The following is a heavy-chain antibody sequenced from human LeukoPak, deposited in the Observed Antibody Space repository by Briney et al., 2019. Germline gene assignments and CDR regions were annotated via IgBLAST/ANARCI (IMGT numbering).Heavy chain of an antibody. Sequence: GSLRLSCAASGFTFSSYWMSWVRQAPGKGLEWIGSIDYSGSTDYNPSLKSRVTISVDTSKKQFYLKLNSVTAADTAVYYCVRDRQHCSGGNCYSEDLPDSWGQGTLVIVSS. CDR1: GFTFSSYW. V-gene: IGHV4-39*07. CDR3: VRDRQHCSGGNCYSEDLPDS. D-gene: IGHD2-15*01. CDR2: IDYSGST. J-gene: IGHJ4*02.